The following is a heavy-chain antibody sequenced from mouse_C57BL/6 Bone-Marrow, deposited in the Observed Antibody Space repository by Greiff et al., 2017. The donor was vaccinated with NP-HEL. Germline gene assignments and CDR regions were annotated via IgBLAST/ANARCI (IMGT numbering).Heavy chain of an antibody. CDR2: IWSGGST. V-gene: IGHV2-2*01. D-gene: IGHD2-2*01. J-gene: IGHJ2*01. CDR3: AIYGYDRGYYFDY. CDR1: GFSLTSYG. Sequence: VQLQQSGPGLVQPSQSLSITCTVSGFSLTSYGVHWVRQSPGKGLEWLGVIWSGGSTDDNAAFISRLSISKDNSKSQVFFKMNSLQADDTAIYYCAIYGYDRGYYFDYWGQGTTLTVSS.